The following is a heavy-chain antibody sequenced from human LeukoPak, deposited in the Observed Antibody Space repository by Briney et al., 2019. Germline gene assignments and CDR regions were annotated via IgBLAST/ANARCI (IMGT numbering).Heavy chain of an antibody. CDR2: SRNKANSHTT. V-gene: IGHV3-72*01. Sequence: GGSLRLSCTASGFTFSDHYMDWVRQAPGKGLEWVGRSRNKANSHTTEYAASVKGRFTISRDDSKNSLYLQMNSLKTEDTAVYYCARGEVGYCSRTTCYGFDHWGQGSLVTVSS. D-gene: IGHD2-2*01. CDR3: ARGEVGYCSRTTCYGFDH. J-gene: IGHJ4*02. CDR1: GFTFSDHY.